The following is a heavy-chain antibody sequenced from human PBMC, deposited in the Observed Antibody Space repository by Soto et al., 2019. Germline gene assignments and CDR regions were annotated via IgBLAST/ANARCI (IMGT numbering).Heavy chain of an antibody. V-gene: IGHV3-23*01. CDR3: AKGGVVPAAMELYYYYGMDV. CDR1: GFTFSSYA. J-gene: IGHJ6*02. D-gene: IGHD2-2*01. CDR2: ISGSGGST. Sequence: RGSLRLSCAASGFTFSSYAMSWVRQAPGKGLEWVSAISGSGGSTYYADSVKGRFTISRDNSKNTLYLQMNSLRAEDTAVYYCAKGGVVPAAMELYYYYGMDVWGQGTTVTVSS.